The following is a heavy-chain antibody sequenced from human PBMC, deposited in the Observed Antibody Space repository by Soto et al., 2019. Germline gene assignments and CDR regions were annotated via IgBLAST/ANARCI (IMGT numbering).Heavy chain of an antibody. V-gene: IGHV4-30-2*01. J-gene: IGHJ4*02. CDR3: AREAEYYDILTGYYNGPYFDY. CDR1: GGSISSGGYS. D-gene: IGHD3-9*01. CDR2: IYHSGST. Sequence: SETLPHTCAVSGGSISSGGYSWSWIRQPPGKGLEWIGYIYHSGSTYYNPSLKSRVTILVDRSKNQFSLKLSSVTAADTAVYYCAREAEYYDILTGYYNGPYFDYWGQGTPVTVSS.